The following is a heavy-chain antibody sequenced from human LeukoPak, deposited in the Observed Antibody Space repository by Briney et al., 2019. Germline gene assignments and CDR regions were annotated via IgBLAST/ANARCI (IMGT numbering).Heavy chain of an antibody. CDR1: GFTFSSYG. V-gene: IGHV3-23*01. Sequence: GALRLSCAAPGFTFSSYGMNWVRQAPGEGLEGGSGICGSGGSTYYADSVKGRFTISRDNSKNTLYLQMNSLRAEDTAVYYCAKVNMVRRYYYYYYMDVWGKGTTVTISS. CDR2: ICGSGGST. J-gene: IGHJ6*03. CDR3: AKVNMVRRYYYYYYMDV. D-gene: IGHD3-10*01.